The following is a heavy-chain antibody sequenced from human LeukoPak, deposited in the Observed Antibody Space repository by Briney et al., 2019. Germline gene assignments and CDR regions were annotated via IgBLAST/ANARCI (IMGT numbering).Heavy chain of an antibody. D-gene: IGHD4-17*01. CDR2: INHSGST. J-gene: IGHJ4*02. CDR1: GGSFSDYY. Sequence: SETLSLTCAVSGGSFSDYYWSWIRQSPIKGLEWIGEINHSGSTHYNPSLKSRVTISVDTSKNQFSLRLTSVTAADTAVYYCARASHDYGDYSHFDYWGQGTLVTVSS. V-gene: IGHV4-34*01. CDR3: ARASHDYGDYSHFDY.